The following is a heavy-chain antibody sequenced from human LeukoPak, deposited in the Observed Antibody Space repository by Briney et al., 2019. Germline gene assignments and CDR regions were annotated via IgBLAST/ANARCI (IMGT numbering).Heavy chain of an antibody. CDR1: GFTFSSYG. D-gene: IGHD5-18*01. Sequence: TGGSLRLSRAASGFTFSSYGMHWVRQAPGKGLEWVAFIRYDGSNKYYADSVKGRFTISRDNSKNTLYLQMNSLRAEDTAVYYCAKDLQLSFDYWGQGTLVTVSS. CDR2: IRYDGSNK. V-gene: IGHV3-30*02. CDR3: AKDLQLSFDY. J-gene: IGHJ4*02.